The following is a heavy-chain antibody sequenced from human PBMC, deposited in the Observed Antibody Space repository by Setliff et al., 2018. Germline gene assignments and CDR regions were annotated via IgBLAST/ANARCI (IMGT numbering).Heavy chain of an antibody. V-gene: IGHV3-43D*04. J-gene: IGHJ6*02. CDR1: GFTFDDYA. Sequence: GSLRLSCAASGFTFDDYAMHWVRQAPGKGLEWVSLISWNGGSTYYAASVKGRFTISRDNSKNSLYLQMNSLRPEDTALYYCVNMYKGVWGQGTTVTVSS. CDR2: ISWNGGST. CDR3: VNMYKGV. D-gene: IGHD1-20*01.